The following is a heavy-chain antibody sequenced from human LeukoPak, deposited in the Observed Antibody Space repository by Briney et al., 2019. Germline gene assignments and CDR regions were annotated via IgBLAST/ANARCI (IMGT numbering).Heavy chain of an antibody. J-gene: IGHJ4*02. CDR2: IYYSGST. Sequence: SETLSLTCTVSGGSISSYYWSWIWQPPGKRLEWIGYIYYSGSTNYNPSLKSRVTISVDTSKDQCSLKLSSVTAADTAVYYCARDLGYSCGYDYWGQGTLVTVSS. V-gene: IGHV4-59*01. CDR3: ARDLGYSCGYDY. D-gene: IGHD5-18*01. CDR1: GGSISSYY.